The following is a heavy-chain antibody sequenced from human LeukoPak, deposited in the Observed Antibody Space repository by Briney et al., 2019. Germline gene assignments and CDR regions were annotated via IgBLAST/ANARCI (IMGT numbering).Heavy chain of an antibody. Sequence: ASVKVSCKASGYTFTSYDINWVRQATVQGLEWMGWMNTNSGNTGHAQKFQGRLTMTRDTSTNTAYMELSSLRSEDTAVYYCARGGDIAVVPAAMVGPWGQGTLVTVSS. V-gene: IGHV1-8*01. CDR2: MNTNSGNT. CDR3: ARGGDIAVVPAAMVGP. D-gene: IGHD2-2*01. J-gene: IGHJ5*02. CDR1: GYTFTSYD.